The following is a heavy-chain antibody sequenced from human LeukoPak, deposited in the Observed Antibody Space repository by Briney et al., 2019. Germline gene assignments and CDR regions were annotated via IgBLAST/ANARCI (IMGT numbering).Heavy chain of an antibody. D-gene: IGHD1-26*01. V-gene: IGHV3-7*01. J-gene: IGHJ1*01. Sequence: GGSLRLSCAASGFTFSSYWMSWVRQAPGKGLEWVANIKQDGSEKYYVDSVKGRFTISRDNAKNSLYLQMNSLRAEDTAVYYCAPQPPYSGSYPLYLQHWGQGTLVTVSS. CDR2: IKQDGSEK. CDR3: APQPPYSGSYPLYLQH. CDR1: GFTFSSYW.